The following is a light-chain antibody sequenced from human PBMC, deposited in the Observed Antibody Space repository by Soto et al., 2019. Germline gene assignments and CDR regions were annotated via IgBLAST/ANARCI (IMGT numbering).Light chain of an antibody. CDR3: RLYLGAYVRR. V-gene: IGLV7-43*01. J-gene: IGLJ3*02. Sequence: QAVVTQAPSLTVSPGGTVTLTCASSPGEVTSAYYANWFQQKRGQAPRSLIYKTSKQHSWTPARFSGSLLGGKAALTLSGVQPEDEAEYYCRLYLGAYVRRFGGGTKLTVL. CDR1: PGEVTSAYY. CDR2: KTS.